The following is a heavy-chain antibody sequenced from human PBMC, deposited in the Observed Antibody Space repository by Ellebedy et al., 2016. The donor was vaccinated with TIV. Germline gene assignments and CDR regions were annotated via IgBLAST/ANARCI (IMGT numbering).Heavy chain of an antibody. CDR1: GFTFSSYG. J-gene: IGHJ4*02. V-gene: IGHV3-33*01. Sequence: PGGSLRLSCAASGFTFSSYGMHWVRQAPGKGLEWVAVIWYDGSNKYYADSVKGRFTISRDNSKNTLYLQLNSLRDDDTAVYYCASDKGAITTTLYFDYWGQGTLVTVSS. D-gene: IGHD1-1*01. CDR3: ASDKGAITTTLYFDY. CDR2: IWYDGSNK.